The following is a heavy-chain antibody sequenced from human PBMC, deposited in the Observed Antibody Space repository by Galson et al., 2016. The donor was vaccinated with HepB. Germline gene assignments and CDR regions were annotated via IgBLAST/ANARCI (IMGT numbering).Heavy chain of an antibody. D-gene: IGHD3-10*01. CDR1: GLTFIRTA. CDR3: AADGGIYSVAYAY. Sequence: SVKVSCKASGLTFIRTAVQWVRQARGQRPEWIGWIVVGSNSTNYAQKFQERVAIPRDMSTNTVYLELRGLRSEDTALYYCAADGGIYSVAYAYWGQGTLVTVSS. CDR2: IVVGSNST. V-gene: IGHV1-58*01. J-gene: IGHJ4*02.